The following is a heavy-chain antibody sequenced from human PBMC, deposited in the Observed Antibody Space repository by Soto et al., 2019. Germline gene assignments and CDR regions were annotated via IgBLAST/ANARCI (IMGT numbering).Heavy chain of an antibody. CDR2: ISGSGGGT. CDR1: GFVFSSYA. V-gene: IGHV3-23*01. CDR3: ARGLYDSGSFYFDF. Sequence: EVHLLESGGGLVQPGGSLRLSCAASGFVFSSYAMSWVRLAPGKGLEWVSAISGSGGGTYYANSVKGRFTLSRDNSENTLLLQMNSLRAEDTAVYYCARGLYDSGSFYFDFWGQGTLVTVSS. J-gene: IGHJ4*02. D-gene: IGHD3-10*01.